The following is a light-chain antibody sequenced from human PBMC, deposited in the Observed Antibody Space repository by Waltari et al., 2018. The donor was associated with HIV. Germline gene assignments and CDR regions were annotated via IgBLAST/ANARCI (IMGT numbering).Light chain of an antibody. Sequence: SYVLTQPPSVSAPPGQTARITCEGNNIGRQSVHWYQQRPGQAPALVVHDDSDRPSGIPERFSGSNSGNTATLTISRVEAGDEADYYCQVWHSNSDHVVFGGGTKLTVL. CDR3: QVWHSNSDHVV. CDR1: NIGRQS. CDR2: DDS. V-gene: IGLV3-21*02. J-gene: IGLJ2*01.